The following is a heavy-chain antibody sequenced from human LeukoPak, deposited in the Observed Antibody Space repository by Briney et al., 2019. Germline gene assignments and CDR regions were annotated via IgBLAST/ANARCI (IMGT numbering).Heavy chain of an antibody. CDR1: GFTFSRYG. Sequence: QPGGSLRLSCAASGFTFSRYGMHWVRQAPGKGLEWVAFIRYDGSNKYYADSVKGRFTISRDNSKNTLYLQMSSLRAEDTAVYYCATDRSDSGSYIFDYWGQGTLVTVSS. CDR3: ATDRSDSGSYIFDY. V-gene: IGHV3-30*02. CDR2: IRYDGSNK. D-gene: IGHD1-26*01. J-gene: IGHJ4*02.